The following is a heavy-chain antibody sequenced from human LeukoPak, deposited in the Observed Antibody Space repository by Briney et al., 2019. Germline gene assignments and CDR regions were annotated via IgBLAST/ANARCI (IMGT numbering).Heavy chain of an antibody. D-gene: IGHD5-24*01. CDR1: GYTFTSYD. J-gene: IGHJ4*02. CDR3: ATDLVEMATITSY. V-gene: IGHV1-8*03. CDR2: MNPNSGNT. Sequence: ASVKVSCKASGYTFTSYDINWVRQATGQGLEWMGWMNPNSGNTGYAQKFQGRVTITRNTSISTAYMELSSLRSEDTAVYYCATDLVEMATITSYWGQGTLVTVSS.